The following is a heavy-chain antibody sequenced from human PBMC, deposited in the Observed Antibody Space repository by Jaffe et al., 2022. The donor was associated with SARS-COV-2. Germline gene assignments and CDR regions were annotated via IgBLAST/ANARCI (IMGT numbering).Heavy chain of an antibody. D-gene: IGHD3-16*01. CDR3: ARDWGWGGMDV. CDR2: IKGDGSEL. J-gene: IGHJ6*02. Sequence: EAQLVESGGGLVQPGGSLRLSCAASSASGFTFSTSWMSWVRQAPGKGLEWVALIKGDGSELFYGDSLKGRFTISRDNSKNSLYLQVNSLRAEDTAVYYCARDWGWGGMDVWGQGTTVTVSS. CDR1: SASGFTFSTSW. V-gene: IGHV3-7*03.